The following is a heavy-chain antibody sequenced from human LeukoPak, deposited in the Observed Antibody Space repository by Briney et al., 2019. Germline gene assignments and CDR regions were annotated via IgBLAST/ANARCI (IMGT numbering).Heavy chain of an antibody. Sequence: GGSLRVSCAASGFTFSSYWMDWVRQVPGKGLVWVSGINSDGRMTRYAESVKGRFTISRDNAKNTLYLQMNSLRAEDTAVYYCARDAFGARGIGGGLDIWGQGTMVIVSS. D-gene: IGHD3-10*01. J-gene: IGHJ3*02. CDR2: INSDGRMT. CDR3: ARDAFGARGIGGGLDI. V-gene: IGHV3-74*01. CDR1: GFTFSSYW.